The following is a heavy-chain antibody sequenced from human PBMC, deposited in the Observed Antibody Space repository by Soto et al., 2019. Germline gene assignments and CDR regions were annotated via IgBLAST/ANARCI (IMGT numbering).Heavy chain of an antibody. V-gene: IGHV1-3*01. D-gene: IGHD4-17*01. J-gene: IGHJ6*03. CDR3: ARAPYGDYYYYYMDV. CDR1: GYTFTRNA. CDR2: INAANGNT. Sequence: QVQFVQSGAEVKKPGASVKVSCKASGYTFTRNAMFWVRQAPGQGLEWMGWINAANGNTKYSQKFQGRVTITRDTSASTAYMELRSLRSEDTAVYYCARAPYGDYYYYYMDVCGNGTTVTVSS.